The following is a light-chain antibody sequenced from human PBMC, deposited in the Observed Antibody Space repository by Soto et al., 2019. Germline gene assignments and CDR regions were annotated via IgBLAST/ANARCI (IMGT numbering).Light chain of an antibody. V-gene: IGKV3-20*01. CDR2: GAS. CDR3: QQYTGSPPMYT. J-gene: IGKJ2*01. Sequence: EIVLTQSPGTLSLSPGERATLSCRASQSVSSSYLAWYQQKPGQAPRLLIYGASNRATGIPDRFSGSGSGTDFSLTISRLEPEDFAVYYCQQYTGSPPMYTFGQGTKLEIK. CDR1: QSVSSSY.